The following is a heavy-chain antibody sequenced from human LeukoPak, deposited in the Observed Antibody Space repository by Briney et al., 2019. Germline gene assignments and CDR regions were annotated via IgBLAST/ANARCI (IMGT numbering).Heavy chain of an antibody. J-gene: IGHJ4*02. V-gene: IGHV3-15*01. Sequence: RGSPRLSCAGSGFTFSNAWMNWVCQAPGKGLEWVGRIKSKVDGGTTDYAAPVKGRFTISRDDSKNAVFLQVNSLRAEDTAVYYCAKDLDCSTGCYEVYWGPGNLGTVSS. CDR3: AKDLDCSTGCYEVY. CDR1: GFTFSNAW. D-gene: IGHD2-2*01. CDR2: IKSKVDGGTT.